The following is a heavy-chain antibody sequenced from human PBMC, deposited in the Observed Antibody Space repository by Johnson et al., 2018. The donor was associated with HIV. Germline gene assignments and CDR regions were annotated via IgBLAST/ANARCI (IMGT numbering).Heavy chain of an antibody. CDR2: ISYDGSNK. CDR3: AKGVRWELRDAFDI. D-gene: IGHD1-26*01. V-gene: IGHV3-30-3*01. CDR1: GFNFDDYA. J-gene: IGHJ3*02. Sequence: VQLVESGGGVVRPGGSLRLSCAASGFNFDDYAMHWVRQAPGKGLEWVAVISYDGSNKYYAEAVKGRFNITRDNSKNTLYLQMNSLRAEDTAVYYCAKGVRWELRDAFDIWGQGTMVTVSS.